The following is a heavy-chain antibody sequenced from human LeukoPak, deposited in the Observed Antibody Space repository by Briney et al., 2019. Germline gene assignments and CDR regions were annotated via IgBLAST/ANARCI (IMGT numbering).Heavy chain of an antibody. CDR3: AREGYFVDIDYFDY. V-gene: IGHV3-11*04. J-gene: IGHJ4*02. CDR1: GFPFSDYY. CDR2: ISSSGNTK. Sequence: GGSLRLSCAASGFPFSDYYMSWIRQAPGKGLEWVSYISSSGNTKYYADSVKGRFTISRDNAKNPLYLQMNSLRAEDTAVYYCAREGYFVDIDYFDYWSQGTLVTVSS. D-gene: IGHD5-12*01.